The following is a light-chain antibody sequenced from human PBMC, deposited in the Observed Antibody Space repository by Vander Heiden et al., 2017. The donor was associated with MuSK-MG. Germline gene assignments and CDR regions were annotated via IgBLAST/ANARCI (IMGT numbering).Light chain of an antibody. CDR2: AAS. CDR1: QSVSRY. V-gene: IGKV1-39*01. Sequence: DIEMTQSPSSLSASVGDRVTITCRASQSVSRYLNWYQQKPGKAPKLLIYAASNLQSGVSSRFSGGGAGTDFTLTISSLQPEDFAIYYCQQSYSPPVTFDQGTKLDIK. CDR3: QQSYSPPVT. J-gene: IGKJ2*01.